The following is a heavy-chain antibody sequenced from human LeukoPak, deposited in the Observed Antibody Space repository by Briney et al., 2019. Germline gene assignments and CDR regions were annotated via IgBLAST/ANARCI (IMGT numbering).Heavy chain of an antibody. CDR2: INASDGVI. V-gene: IGHV1-46*01. D-gene: IGHD3-10*01. CDR1: GYTFTRYN. J-gene: IGHJ4*02. Sequence: ASVKVSCKASGYTFTRYNMHWVRQAPGQGLEWMGIINASDGVIDYAQKLQDRVTMTRDTSTSTVYMELSRLRSEDMAVYYCARRGSGSYVLCYWGQGTLVTVSS. CDR3: ARRGSGSYVLCY.